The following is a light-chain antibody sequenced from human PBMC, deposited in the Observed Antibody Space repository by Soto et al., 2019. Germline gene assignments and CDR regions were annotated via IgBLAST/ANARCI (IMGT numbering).Light chain of an antibody. Sequence: EIVMMQSPATLSVSPGERVTLSCRASQSVSSNFAWYQQKSGQAPRLLIYGASTRATVIPARFSGSGSGTEFTLTSSSLHSEYFAIYYCQQYNNWPPVTFGQGTRLEIK. V-gene: IGKV3-15*01. J-gene: IGKJ5*01. CDR2: GAS. CDR1: QSVSSN. CDR3: QQYNNWPPVT.